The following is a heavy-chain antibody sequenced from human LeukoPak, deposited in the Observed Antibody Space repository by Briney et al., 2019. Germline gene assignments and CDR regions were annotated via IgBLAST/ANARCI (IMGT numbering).Heavy chain of an antibody. CDR2: INHSGST. J-gene: IGHJ5*02. D-gene: IGHD3-10*01. CDR3: ARERFGDARWFDP. CDR1: GGSFSGYY. V-gene: IGHV4-34*01. Sequence: PSETLSLTCAVYGGSFSGYYWSWIRQPPGKGLEWIGEINHSGSTNYNPSLKSRVTISVDTSKNQFSLKLSSVTAADTAVYYCARERFGDARWFDPWGQGTLVTVSS.